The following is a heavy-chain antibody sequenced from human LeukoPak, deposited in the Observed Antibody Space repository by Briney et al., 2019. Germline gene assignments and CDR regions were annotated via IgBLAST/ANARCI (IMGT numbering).Heavy chain of an antibody. V-gene: IGHV1-69*13. J-gene: IGHJ6*03. D-gene: IGHD3-16*01. CDR2: IIPISGTA. Sequence: GASVKVSCKASGGTFSSYAISWVRQAPGQGLEWMGGIIPISGTANYAQKFQGRVTITADESTSTAYMELSSLRSEDTAVYYCAREVEFWGDYYYMDVWGKGTTVTVSS. CDR1: GGTFSSYA. CDR3: AREVEFWGDYYYMDV.